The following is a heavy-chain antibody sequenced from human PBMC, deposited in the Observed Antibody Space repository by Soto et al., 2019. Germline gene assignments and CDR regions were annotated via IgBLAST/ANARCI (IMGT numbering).Heavy chain of an antibody. V-gene: IGHV4-4*02. Sequence: QVQLQESGPGLVKPSGTLSLTCAVSGGSISSNNWWSWVRQPPGKGLEWIGEIYHSGSTNYNPSLKGRVTMSVDKSQSQCSLNLGSLTAADTAVYYCAGQVDTTYTYNDWGQGTLVTVSS. CDR2: IYHSGST. D-gene: IGHD5-18*01. J-gene: IGHJ4*02. CDR1: GGSISSNNW. CDR3: AGQVDTTYTYND.